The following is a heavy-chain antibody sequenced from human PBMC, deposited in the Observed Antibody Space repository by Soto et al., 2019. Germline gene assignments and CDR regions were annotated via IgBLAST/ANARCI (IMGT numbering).Heavy chain of an antibody. CDR1: GYTFTSYN. J-gene: IGHJ4*02. V-gene: IGHV1-46*01. Sequence: GASVKVSCKASGYTFTSYNMHWVRQAPGQGLEQIGIINPSGGSTSYAQKLQGRLTMTRDTSTSTVNMDLSSLRSEDTAVYYCARDRITIFGVVPYGFDYWGQGTLVTVSS. CDR2: INPSGGST. CDR3: ARDRITIFGVVPYGFDY. D-gene: IGHD3-3*01.